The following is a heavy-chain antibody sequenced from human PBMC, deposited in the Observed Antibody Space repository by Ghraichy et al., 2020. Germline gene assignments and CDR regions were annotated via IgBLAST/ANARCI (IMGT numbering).Heavy chain of an antibody. CDR1: GGSFSGYY. V-gene: IGHV4-34*01. J-gene: IGHJ6*02. CDR2: INHSGST. CDR3: ARSTRPYYYYGMDV. Sequence: SETLSLTCAVYGGSFSGYYWSWIRQPPGKGLEWSREINHSGSTNYNPSLKSRVTISVDTSKNQFSLKLSSVTAADTAVYYCARSTRPYYYYGMDVWGQGTKVTDSS. D-gene: IGHD2-2*01.